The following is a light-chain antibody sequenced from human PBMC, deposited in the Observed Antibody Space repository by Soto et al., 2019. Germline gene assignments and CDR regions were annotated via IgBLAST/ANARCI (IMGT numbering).Light chain of an antibody. Sequence: EIVLTQSPATLSLSPGERATLSCRASQSVSSYLAWYQQKPGQAPRLLIYDASNRATGIPARFSGSGSGTDITLTMNSLEPEDFAVYYCQQRSNWRRTFGQGTKLEIK. J-gene: IGKJ2*02. V-gene: IGKV3-11*01. CDR1: QSVSSY. CDR3: QQRSNWRRT. CDR2: DAS.